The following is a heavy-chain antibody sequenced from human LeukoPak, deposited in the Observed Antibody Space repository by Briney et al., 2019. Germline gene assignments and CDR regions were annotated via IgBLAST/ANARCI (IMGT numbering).Heavy chain of an antibody. Sequence: NPSETLSLTCTVSGGSVSSSSFYWGWIRQPPGKGLEWIGTIYYSGTTFYNPSLKSRVTISVDTSKNQFSLKLSSVTAADTAVYYCARGGAARLHFQNWGQGTLVTVSS. D-gene: IGHD6-6*01. V-gene: IGHV4-39*01. CDR1: GGSVSSSSFY. J-gene: IGHJ1*01. CDR2: IYYSGTT. CDR3: ARGGAARLHFQN.